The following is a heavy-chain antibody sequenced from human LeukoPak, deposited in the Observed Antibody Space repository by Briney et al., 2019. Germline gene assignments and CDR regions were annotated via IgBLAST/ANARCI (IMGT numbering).Heavy chain of an antibody. J-gene: IGHJ4*02. CDR3: VARKRLSGGRASGDDY. CDR2: IGVGFDA. V-gene: IGHV3-13*04. CDR1: GFTFSTYD. Sequence: GGSLRLSCAASGFTFSTYDMHWVRQATGKGLEWVSGIGVGFDAYHPGSVKDRFTISRDNDKKSLFLEMSNLGAGDTALSFCVARKRLSGGRASGDDYWGEGTLVTVSS. D-gene: IGHD4-23*01.